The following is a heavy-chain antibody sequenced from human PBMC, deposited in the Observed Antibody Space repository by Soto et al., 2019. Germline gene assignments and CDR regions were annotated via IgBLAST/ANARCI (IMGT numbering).Heavy chain of an antibody. CDR2: IYWDDDK. J-gene: IGHJ6*02. CDR1: GFSLSTTGVG. V-gene: IGHV2-5*02. Sequence: QITLKESGPPLVKPTQTLTLTCSFSGFSLSTTGVGVGWIRQPPGKALEWLALIYWDDDKRYNPSLNSRLTTTKDTSKTQVVLAMTTMDPVDTATYYCVQSRCGGDCLQSYSSHSYYGLDVWGQGTTVTVSS. CDR3: VQSRCGGDCLQSYSSHSYYGLDV. D-gene: IGHD2-21*02.